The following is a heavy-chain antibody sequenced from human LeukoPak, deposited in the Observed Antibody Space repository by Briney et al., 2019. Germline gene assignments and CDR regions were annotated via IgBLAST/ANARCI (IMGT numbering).Heavy chain of an antibody. CDR1: GGSISGGSYY. D-gene: IGHD3-10*01. CDR2: IYSSGST. CDR3: ASTAGREVRGLDY. J-gene: IGHJ4*02. V-gene: IGHV4-61*02. Sequence: SETLSLTCSVSGGSISGGSYYWSWIRQPAGKGLEWIGRIYSSGSTNYNPSLKSRVTMSVDTSKDQFSLKLSSVTAADTAVYYCASTAGREVRGLDYWGQGTLVTVSS.